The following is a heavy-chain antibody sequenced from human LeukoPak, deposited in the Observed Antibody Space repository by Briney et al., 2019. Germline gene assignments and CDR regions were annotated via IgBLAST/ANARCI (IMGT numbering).Heavy chain of an antibody. Sequence: PSETLSLTCTVSGGSISSGSYYWSWIRQPAGKGLEWIGRIYTSGSTNYNPSLKSRVTISVDTSKNQFSLKLSSVTAADTAVYYCAGGTWAGRYFDWLLHPSYDYWGQGTLVTVSS. J-gene: IGHJ4*02. CDR1: GGSISSGSYY. V-gene: IGHV4-61*02. D-gene: IGHD3-9*01. CDR3: AGGTWAGRYFDWLLHPSYDY. CDR2: IYTSGST.